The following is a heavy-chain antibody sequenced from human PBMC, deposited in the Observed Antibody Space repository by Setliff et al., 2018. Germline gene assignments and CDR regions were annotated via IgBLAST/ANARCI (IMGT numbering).Heavy chain of an antibody. CDR2: IYYSGST. CDR3: SGLLVATIRHDAFDI. J-gene: IGHJ3*02. V-gene: IGHV4-39*01. CDR1: GGSISSSSYY. Sequence: PSETLSLTCTVSGGSISSSSYYWGWLRQPPGKGLEWIGSIYYSGSTYYNPSLKSRVTISVYTSKNQFSLKLSSVTAADTAVYYCSGLLVATIRHDAFDIWGQGTMVTVSS. D-gene: IGHD5-12*01.